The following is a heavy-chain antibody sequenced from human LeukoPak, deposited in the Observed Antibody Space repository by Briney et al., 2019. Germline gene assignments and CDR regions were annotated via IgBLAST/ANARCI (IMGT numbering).Heavy chain of an antibody. CDR2: ISAYNGNT. V-gene: IGHV1-18*04. CDR1: GYTFTSYG. CDR3: ARDLPDTAMVTPFDY. J-gene: IGHJ4*02. D-gene: IGHD5-18*01. Sequence: ASVKVSCKASGYTFTSYGISWGRQAPGQGLEWMGWISAYNGNTNYAQKLQGRVTMTTDTSTSTAYMELRSLRSDDTAVYYCARDLPDTAMVTPFDYWGQGTLVTVSS.